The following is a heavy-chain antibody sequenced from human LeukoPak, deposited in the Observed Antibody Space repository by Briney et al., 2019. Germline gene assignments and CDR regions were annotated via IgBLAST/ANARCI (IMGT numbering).Heavy chain of an antibody. D-gene: IGHD6-13*01. V-gene: IGHV1-69*13. CDR2: IIPIFGTA. CDR1: GGTFSSYA. Sequence: SVKVSCKDSGGTFSSYAISWVRQAPGQGLEWMGGIIPIFGTANYAQKFQGRVTITADESTSTAYMELSSLRSEDTAVYYCAKWGVRRIAAAGTQDYYYGMDVWGQGTTVTVSS. CDR3: AKWGVRRIAAAGTQDYYYGMDV. J-gene: IGHJ6*02.